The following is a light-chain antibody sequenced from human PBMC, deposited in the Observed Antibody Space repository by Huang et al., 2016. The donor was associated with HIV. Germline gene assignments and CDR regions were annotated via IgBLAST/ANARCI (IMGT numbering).Light chain of an antibody. V-gene: IGKV1-39*01. Sequence: DIQITQSPSSLSASVGDRVTITCRASQNISIYLNWYQQKPGKAPKLLIYAASSLQSGVPSRFSGSESGTDYTLAISSLQPADFATYYCQQSYSTPPTFGQGTKLEIK. CDR2: AAS. CDR3: QQSYSTPPT. J-gene: IGKJ2*01. CDR1: QNISIY.